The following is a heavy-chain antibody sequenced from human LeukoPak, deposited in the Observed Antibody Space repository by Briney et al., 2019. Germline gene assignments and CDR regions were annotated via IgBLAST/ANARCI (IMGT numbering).Heavy chain of an antibody. J-gene: IGHJ5*02. CDR2: INHSGST. CDR3: ARGGYYGSGNWFDP. D-gene: IGHD3-10*01. Sequence: SETLSLTCAVYGGSFSGYYWSWIRQPPGKGLEWIGEINHSGSTNYNPSLKSRVTISVDTSKNQFSLKLSSVTAADTAVYYCARGGYYGSGNWFDPWGQGTLVTVSS. V-gene: IGHV4-34*01. CDR1: GGSFSGYY.